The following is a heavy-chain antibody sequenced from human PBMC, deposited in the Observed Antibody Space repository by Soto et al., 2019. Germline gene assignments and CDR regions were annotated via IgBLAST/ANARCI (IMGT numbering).Heavy chain of an antibody. CDR2: TYYRSKWYN. CDR1: GDIVSSNSAA. Sequence: SQTLSLTCDISGDIVSSNSAAWNWISHSPSRELDWLGRTYYRSKWYNDYAVSVKSRITINPDTSKNQFSLQLNSVTPEDTAVYYCARGGNLAAAGTTGGNGMDVWGQGTTVTVSS. CDR3: ARGGNLAAAGTTGGNGMDV. D-gene: IGHD6-13*01. J-gene: IGHJ6*02. V-gene: IGHV6-1*01.